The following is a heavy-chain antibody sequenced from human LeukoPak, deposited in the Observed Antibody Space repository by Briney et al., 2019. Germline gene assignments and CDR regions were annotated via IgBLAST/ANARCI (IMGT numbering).Heavy chain of an antibody. V-gene: IGHV3-7*01. CDR1: GFTLSKHW. J-gene: IGHJ6*03. CDR2: IKQDGSEK. Sequence: GGSLRLSCAASGFTLSKHWMTWVRQAPGKGLECVAIIKQDGSEKYYVNSVKGRFTISRDNAKNSLYLQMNSLRVEDTAVYYCARDGSTSYAYYYYYMDVWGKGTTVTVSS. CDR3: ARDGSTSYAYYYYYMDV. D-gene: IGHD2-2*01.